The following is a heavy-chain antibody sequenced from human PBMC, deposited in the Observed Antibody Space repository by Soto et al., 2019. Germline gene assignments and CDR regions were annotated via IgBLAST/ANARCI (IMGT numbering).Heavy chain of an antibody. D-gene: IGHD1-26*01. J-gene: IGHJ4*02. CDR2: ITGSSGRT. CDR1: GFTFSNYA. Sequence: EVHLLEFGGGLVQPGGSLRLSCAASGFTFSNYAMNWVRQAPGKGLEWVSGITGSSGRTFYADSVKGRFTISRDNSKNTVYLQMNSVRADDTAVYYCATEYTSTSRGSFDYWGQGALVTVSS. V-gene: IGHV3-23*01. CDR3: ATEYTSTSRGSFDY.